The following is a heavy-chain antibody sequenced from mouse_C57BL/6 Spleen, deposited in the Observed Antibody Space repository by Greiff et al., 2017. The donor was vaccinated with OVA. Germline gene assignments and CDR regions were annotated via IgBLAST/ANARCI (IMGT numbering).Heavy chain of an antibody. CDR2: IYPSDSET. J-gene: IGHJ4*01. CDR3: ARDDGEAMDY. D-gene: IGHD2-3*01. V-gene: IGHV1-61*01. CDR1: GYTFTSYW. Sequence: VQLQQPGAELVRPGSSVKLSCKASGYTFTSYWMDWVKQRPGQGLEWIGNIYPSDSETHYNQKFKDKATLTVDKSSSTAYMQLSSLTSEDSAVYCCARDDGEAMDYWGQGTSVTVSS.